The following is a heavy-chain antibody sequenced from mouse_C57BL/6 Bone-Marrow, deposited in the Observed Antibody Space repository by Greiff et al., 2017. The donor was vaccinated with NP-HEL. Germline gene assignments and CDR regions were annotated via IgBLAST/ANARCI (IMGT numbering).Heavy chain of an antibody. CDR1: GYTFTSYW. J-gene: IGHJ2*01. D-gene: IGHD2-3*01. Sequence: VQLQQPGAELVRPGTSVKLSCKASGYTFTSYWMHWVKQRPGQGLEWIGVIDPSDSYTNYNQKFKGKATLTVDTSSSTAYMQLSSLTSEDSAVYYCARSPPYDGYYGDYWGQGTTLTVSS. CDR3: ARSPPYDGYYGDY. V-gene: IGHV1-59*01. CDR2: IDPSDSYT.